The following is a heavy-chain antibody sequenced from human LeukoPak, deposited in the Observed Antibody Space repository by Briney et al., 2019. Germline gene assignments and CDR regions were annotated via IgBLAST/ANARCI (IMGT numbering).Heavy chain of an antibody. J-gene: IGHJ4*02. V-gene: IGHV4-59*02. D-gene: IGHD2-8*01. CDR3: ARGERNGPDY. CDR2: IYVGGST. Sequence: SETLSLTCTVSGGSVSRYYWSWIRQSPGRGLEWIGYIYVGGSTNSNPSLKSRATISMDTSKNQVSMKLTSVTAADTALYYCARGERNGPDYWGQGSVVSVSS. CDR1: GGSVSRYY.